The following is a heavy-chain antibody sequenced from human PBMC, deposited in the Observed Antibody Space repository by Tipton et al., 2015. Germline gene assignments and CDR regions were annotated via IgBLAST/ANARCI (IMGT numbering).Heavy chain of an antibody. D-gene: IGHD2-15*01. CDR2: IWYDGSNK. J-gene: IGHJ4*02. CDR1: GFTFSSYG. Sequence: SLRLSCAASGFTFSSYGMHWVRQAPGKGLEWVALIWYDGSNKYYADSVKGRFTISRDNSKNTLYLQVTSLRAEDTAVYYCAKFTMDIGVVVAAPIGYWGQGTLVTVSS. CDR3: AKFTMDIGVVVAAPIGY. V-gene: IGHV3-33*06.